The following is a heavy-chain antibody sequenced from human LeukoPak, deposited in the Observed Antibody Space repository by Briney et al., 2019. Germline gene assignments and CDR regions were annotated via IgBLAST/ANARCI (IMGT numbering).Heavy chain of an antibody. CDR1: GFTFSSYA. D-gene: IGHD6-13*01. CDR2: ISYDGSNK. Sequence: GGSLRLSCAASGFTFSSYAMHWVRQAPGKGLEWVAVISYDGSNKYYADSVKGRFTISRDSSKNTLYLQMNSLKAEDTAVYYCASDNSSSWFYYYYGMDVWGQGTTVTVSS. V-gene: IGHV3-30-3*01. J-gene: IGHJ6*02. CDR3: ASDNSSSWFYYYYGMDV.